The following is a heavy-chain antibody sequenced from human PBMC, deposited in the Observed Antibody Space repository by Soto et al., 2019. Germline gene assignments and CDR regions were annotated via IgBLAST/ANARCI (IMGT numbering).Heavy chain of an antibody. V-gene: IGHV3-7*01. J-gene: IGHJ6*02. Sequence: GGTLRLSCAASTFPFSTYWMTWVRQAPGKGLEWVANIHRDEIEKYYMDSVKGRFTISRDNAKNSLYLQMTSLRAEDTAVYYCAGGNALDVWGQGTTVTVSS. CDR3: AGGNALDV. CDR2: IHRDEIEK. CDR1: TFPFSTYW.